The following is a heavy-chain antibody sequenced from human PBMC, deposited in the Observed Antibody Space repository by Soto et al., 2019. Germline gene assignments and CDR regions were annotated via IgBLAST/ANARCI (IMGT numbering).Heavy chain of an antibody. D-gene: IGHD2-2*01. CDR2: IDYSGNT. V-gene: IGHV4-39*01. J-gene: IGHJ3*01. CDR3: TRLPGYCSGSSCYGTYTFDV. Sequence: QLQLQESGPGLVKPSETPSLTCTVSGDSISSTNYYWGWIRQPPGKGLEWIGNIDYSGNTYYNPSLMSRVTISVDTSKNQFSLKLSSVTAADTAVYYCTRLPGYCSGSSCYGTYTFDVWGQGTMVTGSS. CDR1: GDSISSTNYY.